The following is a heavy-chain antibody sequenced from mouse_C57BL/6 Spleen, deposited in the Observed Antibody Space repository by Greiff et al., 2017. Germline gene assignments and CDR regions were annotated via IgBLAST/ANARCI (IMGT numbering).Heavy chain of an antibody. Sequence: VQLQQSGAELARPGASVKLSCKASGYTFTSSGISWVKQRTGQGLEWIGEIYPRSGNTYYNEKFKGKATLTADKSSSTAYMELRSLTSEDSAVYFCARFLTTVVAKYFDVWGTGTTVTVSS. CDR1: GYTFTSSG. CDR2: IYPRSGNT. CDR3: ARFLTTVVAKYFDV. J-gene: IGHJ1*03. V-gene: IGHV1-81*01. D-gene: IGHD1-1*01.